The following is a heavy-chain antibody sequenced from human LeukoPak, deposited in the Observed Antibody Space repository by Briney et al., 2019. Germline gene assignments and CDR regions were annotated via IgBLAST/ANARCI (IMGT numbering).Heavy chain of an antibody. V-gene: IGHV3-23*01. CDR2: ISGSGGST. D-gene: IGHD3-10*01. CDR3: AKDLGYYYGSGSSDY. Sequence: GGSLRLSCAASGFTSTSYAMSWVRQAPGKGLEWVSAISGSGGSTYYADSVKGRFTISRDNSKNTLYLQMNSLRAEDTAVYYCAKDLGYYYGSGSSDYWGQGTLVTVSS. CDR1: GFTSTSYA. J-gene: IGHJ4*02.